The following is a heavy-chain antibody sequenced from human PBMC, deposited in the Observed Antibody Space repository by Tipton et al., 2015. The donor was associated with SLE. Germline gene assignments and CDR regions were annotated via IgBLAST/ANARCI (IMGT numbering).Heavy chain of an antibody. Sequence: TLSLTCTVSGDSISSSAYYWGWVRQPPGKGLEWIGTIFYSGSTYYNPSLESRVTISVDTSKNQFSLKLSPVAAADTAVYYCARRLTRYSGYDYFDYWGQGTLVTVSS. CDR3: ARRLTRYSGYDYFDY. D-gene: IGHD5-12*01. CDR2: IFYSGST. CDR1: GDSISSSAYY. V-gene: IGHV4-39*07. J-gene: IGHJ4*02.